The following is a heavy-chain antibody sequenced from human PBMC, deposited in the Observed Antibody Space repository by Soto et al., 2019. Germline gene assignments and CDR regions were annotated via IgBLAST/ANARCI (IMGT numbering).Heavy chain of an antibody. V-gene: IGHV4-4*02. D-gene: IGHD3-9*01. CDR3: ARVPVLRYFDSLQTPYYGMDV. CDR2: IYHSGST. Sequence: LSLTCAVSGGSISSSNWWSWVRQPPGKGLEWIGEIYHSGSTNYNPSLKSRVTISVDKSKNQFSLKLSSVTAADTAVYYCARVPVLRYFDSLQTPYYGMDVWGQGTRVTFSS. CDR1: GGSISSSNW. J-gene: IGHJ6*02.